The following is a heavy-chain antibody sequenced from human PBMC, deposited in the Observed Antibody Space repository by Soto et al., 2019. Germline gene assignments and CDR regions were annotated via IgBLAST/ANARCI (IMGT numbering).Heavy chain of an antibody. CDR1: EDSFDNSA. V-gene: IGHV3-23*01. D-gene: IGHD1-1*01. Sequence: PGESLKISCAASEDSFDNSAMTWVRQAPGKGLEWVSTTTNTGGTTHYADSVQGRFTVSRDNFRNTLYLLMNSLRAEDTAVYYCAKLRRGATGTEGFHPWGQGTLVTVSS. J-gene: IGHJ5*02. CDR2: TTNTGGTT. CDR3: AKLRRGATGTEGFHP.